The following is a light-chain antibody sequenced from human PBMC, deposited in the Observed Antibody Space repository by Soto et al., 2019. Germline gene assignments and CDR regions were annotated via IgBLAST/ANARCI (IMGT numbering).Light chain of an antibody. J-gene: IGLJ1*01. CDR3: SSYTTSSSYV. V-gene: IGLV2-14*01. CDR1: SSDVGGYKY. Sequence: QSVLTQPASVSASPGQSIAISCNGTSSDVGGYKYVSWYQQHPGKAPKLLIYDVTNLPSGVSDRFSGSKSGNTASLTISGLQSEDEADYYCSSYTTSSSYVFGTGTKVTVL. CDR2: DVT.